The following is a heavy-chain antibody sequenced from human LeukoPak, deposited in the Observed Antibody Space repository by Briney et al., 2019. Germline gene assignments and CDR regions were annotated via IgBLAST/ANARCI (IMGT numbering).Heavy chain of an antibody. CDR1: GFTFSSYA. V-gene: IGHV3-30*04. D-gene: IGHD6-6*01. J-gene: IGHJ4*02. CDR3: AREYSSSSFSVFGY. Sequence: GGSLRLSCAASGFTFSSYAMHWVRQAPGKGLEWVAVISYDGSNKYYADSVKGRFTISRDNSKNTLYLQMNSLRAEDTAVYYCAREYSSSSFSVFGYWGQGTLVTVSS. CDR2: ISYDGSNK.